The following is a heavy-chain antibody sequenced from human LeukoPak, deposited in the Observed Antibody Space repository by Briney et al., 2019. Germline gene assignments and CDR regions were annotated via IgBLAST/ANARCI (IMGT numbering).Heavy chain of an antibody. J-gene: IGHJ4*02. CDR2: IYSAGTT. Sequence: GGSLRLSCAASGFTVSNNYMSWVRQAPGKGLEWVSIIYSAGTTYYADSVKGRFAISRDNFKNTLYLQMNSLRAEDTAVYYCVRGGYQQPYAYWGQGTLVTVSS. CDR3: VRGGYQQPYAY. V-gene: IGHV3-53*01. CDR1: GFTVSNNY. D-gene: IGHD2-15*01.